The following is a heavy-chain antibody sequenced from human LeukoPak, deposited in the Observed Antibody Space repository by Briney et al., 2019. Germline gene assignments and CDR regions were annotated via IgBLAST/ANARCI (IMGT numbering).Heavy chain of an antibody. CDR2: IGAYNGNT. CDR1: GYTFSSHG. J-gene: IGHJ4*02. Sequence: ASVKVSCKASGYTFSSHGVSWVRQAPGQGLEWMGWIGAYNGNTNYAQNLQGRVTMTTDTSTSTAYMELRSLRSDDTAVYYCARDHQYDFDYGGQGTLVTVSS. V-gene: IGHV1-18*01. CDR3: ARDHQYDFDY. D-gene: IGHD2-2*01.